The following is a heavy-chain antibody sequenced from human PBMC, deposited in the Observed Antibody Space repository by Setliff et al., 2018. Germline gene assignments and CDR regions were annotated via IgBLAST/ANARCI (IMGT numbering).Heavy chain of an antibody. J-gene: IGHJ6*02. CDR3: ARLVRDIVVVPAPGGDYYYYYGMDV. CDR2: IFPGDSDT. Sequence: GESLKISCKGSGYSFTNYWIGWVRQMPGKGLEWMGIIFPGDSDTRYSPSFQGQVTISADKSISTAYLQWSSLEASDTAMYYCARLVRDIVVVPAPGGDYYYYYGMDVWGQGTTVTVSS. D-gene: IGHD2-2*01. V-gene: IGHV5-51*01. CDR1: GYSFTNYW.